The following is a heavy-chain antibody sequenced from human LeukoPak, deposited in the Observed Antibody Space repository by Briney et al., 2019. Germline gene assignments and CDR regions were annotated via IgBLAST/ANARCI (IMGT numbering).Heavy chain of an antibody. CDR1: GFTFSSYG. CDR2: ISYDGSNK. J-gene: IGHJ5*02. D-gene: IGHD6-13*01. CDR3: ARAIYSSSWYSWFDP. Sequence: PGRSLRLSCAASGFTFSSYGVHWVRQAPGKGLEWVAVISYDGSNKYYADSVKGRFTISRDNSKNTLYLQMNSLRAEDTAVYYCARAIYSSSWYSWFDPWGQGTLVTVSS. V-gene: IGHV3-30*03.